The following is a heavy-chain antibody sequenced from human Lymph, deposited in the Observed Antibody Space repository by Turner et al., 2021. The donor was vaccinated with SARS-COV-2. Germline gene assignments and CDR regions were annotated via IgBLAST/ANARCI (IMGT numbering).Heavy chain of an antibody. V-gene: IGHV3-7*01. Sequence: EVQLVESGGGLVKPGGSLRLDCAASGFTFSYYWMSWVRQAPGKGLEWVANIKQDGSEKYYVDSVKGRFTISRDNAKNSLFLQMNSLRAEDTAVYYCARMGSSSWYFDYWGQGTLVTVSS. CDR3: ARMGSSSWYFDY. CDR2: IKQDGSEK. CDR1: GFTFSYYW. D-gene: IGHD1-26*01. J-gene: IGHJ4*02.